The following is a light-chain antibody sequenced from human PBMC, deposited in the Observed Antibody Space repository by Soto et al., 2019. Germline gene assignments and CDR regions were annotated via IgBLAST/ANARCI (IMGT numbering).Light chain of an antibody. CDR3: AAWDDSLNGVI. CDR1: TSNIESNT. CDR2: STN. V-gene: IGLV1-44*01. Sequence: QSVLTQPPSASGTPGLRVTISCSGSTSNIESNTVNWYQHLPGTAPKLLIHSTNQRPSGVPDRFSGSKSGTSASLAISGLQSEDEDDYYCAAWDDSLNGVIFGGGTKLTVL. J-gene: IGLJ2*01.